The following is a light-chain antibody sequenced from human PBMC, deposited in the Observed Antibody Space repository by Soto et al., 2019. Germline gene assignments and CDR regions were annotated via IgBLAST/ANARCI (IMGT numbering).Light chain of an antibody. J-gene: IGKJ4*01. CDR3: QQVKSYPRT. CDR1: QAITNN. V-gene: IGKV1-9*01. Sequence: DIHLTQSPSSLSASVGDRVTITCRASQAITNNLASYQQKPGNPPRLLIYEESTLHSGVPSRFSGRKVGPQFILTIDSLQPEDFATYYCQQVKSYPRTFGGGTKVDIK. CDR2: EES.